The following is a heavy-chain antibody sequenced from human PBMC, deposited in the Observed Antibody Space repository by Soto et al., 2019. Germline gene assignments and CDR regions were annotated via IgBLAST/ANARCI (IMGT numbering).Heavy chain of an antibody. V-gene: IGHV3-30-3*01. Sequence: QVHLVESGGCVVQPGRSLRLSCAASGFTFSNYAMHWVRQAPGKGLEWVAVISYDGSDKYNANYVKGRFTISRDNSKNTLYLQMNSLRAEDTAVYYCARDTGPNGYNYYYFGMDVWGQGTTVTVSS. CDR3: ARDTGPNGYNYYYFGMDV. CDR2: ISYDGSDK. D-gene: IGHD5-18*01. CDR1: GFTFSNYA. J-gene: IGHJ6*02.